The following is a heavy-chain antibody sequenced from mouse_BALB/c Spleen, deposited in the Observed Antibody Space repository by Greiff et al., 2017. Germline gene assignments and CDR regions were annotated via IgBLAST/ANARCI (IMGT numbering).Heavy chain of an antibody. CDR3: ARRGWYAMDY. V-gene: IGHV3-2*02. CDR2: ISYSGST. J-gene: IGHJ4*01. D-gene: IGHD2-3*01. Sequence: VQLKQSGPGLVKPSQSLSLTCTVTGYSITSDYAWNWIRQFPGNKLEWMGYISYSGSTSYNPSLKSRISITRDTSKNQFFLQLNSVTTEDTATYYCARRGWYAMDYWGQGTSVTVSS. CDR1: GYSITSDYA.